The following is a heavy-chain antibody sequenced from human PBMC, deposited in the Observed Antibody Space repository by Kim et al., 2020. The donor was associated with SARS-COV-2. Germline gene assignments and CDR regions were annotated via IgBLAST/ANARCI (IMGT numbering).Heavy chain of an antibody. CDR1: GFTFSGSP. D-gene: IGHD1-1*01. CDR3: TRIPATTLAFGDAFGI. V-gene: IGHV3-73*01. CDR2: IRSKTNNYET. Sequence: GGSLRLSCAASGFTFSGSPMHWVRQASGKGLEWVGRIRSKTNNYETTYAASVRGRVTISRDDSKNTAYLERNGLKTEDTAVYYCTRIPATTLAFGDAFGIWGQGTMGTVSS. J-gene: IGHJ3*02.